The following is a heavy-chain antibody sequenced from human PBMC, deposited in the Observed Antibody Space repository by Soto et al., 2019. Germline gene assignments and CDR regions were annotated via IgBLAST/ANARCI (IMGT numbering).Heavy chain of an antibody. CDR1: GGSISSYY. Sequence: QVQLQESGPGLVKPSETLSLTCTVSGGSISSYYWSWIRQPPGKGLEWIGYIYYSGSTNYNPSLKRRVIISVDTSKSQYSLNLSSVTAADTAVYYCARDRGYPETYGMDVWGQGTTVTVSS. D-gene: IGHD3-10*01. CDR3: ARDRGYPETYGMDV. V-gene: IGHV4-59*01. CDR2: IYYSGST. J-gene: IGHJ6*02.